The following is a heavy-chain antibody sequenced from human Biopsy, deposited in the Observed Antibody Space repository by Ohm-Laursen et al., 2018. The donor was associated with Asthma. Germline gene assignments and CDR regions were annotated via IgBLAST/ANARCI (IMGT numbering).Heavy chain of an antibody. V-gene: IGHV3-7*05. CDR3: AKDERAYYGSDSKYMQPVPLGD. J-gene: IGHJ4*02. D-gene: IGHD2-21*01. CDR1: GFTFSTSW. Sequence: GSLRLSCSASGFTFSTSWMTWVRQAPGKGLEWVANIKEDGSEKNYVDSVKGRFTISRDNGKNSLYLQMNSLRAEDTAVYYCAKDERAYYGSDSKYMQPVPLGDWGQGTLVIVSA. CDR2: IKEDGSEK.